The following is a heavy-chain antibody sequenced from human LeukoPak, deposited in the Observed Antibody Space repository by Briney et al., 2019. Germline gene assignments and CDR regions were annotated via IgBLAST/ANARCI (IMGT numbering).Heavy chain of an antibody. CDR3: VRGNVKHYHSVADEYYYYMDV. D-gene: IGHD6-19*01. Sequence: SETLSLTCGVPGDSFSGFYWTWVRQAPGKGLEWIGEISYSGTPRYSPSLNSRITITLDTSKKQISLNLSRVSAADTAMYYCVRGNVKHYHSVADEYYYYMDVWGKGTAVLVSS. J-gene: IGHJ6*03. CDR1: GDSFSGFY. V-gene: IGHV4-34*01. CDR2: ISYSGTP.